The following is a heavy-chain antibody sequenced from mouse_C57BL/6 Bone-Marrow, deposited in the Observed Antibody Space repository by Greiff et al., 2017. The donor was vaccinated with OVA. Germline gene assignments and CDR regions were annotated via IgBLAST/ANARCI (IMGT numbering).Heavy chain of an antibody. Sequence: VKLVESGPELVKPGASVKISCKASGYTFTDYYINWVKQRPGQGLEWIGWIFPGSGSTYYNEKFKGKATLTVDKSSSTAYMLLSSLTSEDSAVYFCARGGPIYPYAMDYWGQGTSVTVSS. D-gene: IGHD2-1*01. CDR1: GYTFTDYY. J-gene: IGHJ4*01. V-gene: IGHV1-75*01. CDR3: ARGGPIYPYAMDY. CDR2: IFPGSGST.